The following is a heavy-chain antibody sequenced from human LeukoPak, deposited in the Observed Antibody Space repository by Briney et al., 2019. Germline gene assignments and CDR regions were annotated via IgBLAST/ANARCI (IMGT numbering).Heavy chain of an antibody. CDR3: ARDVDTAMPTGDAFDI. Sequence: GGSLRLSCAASGFTFTDYYMSWIRQAPGKGLEWVSYISSSGTVIYYGDSVKGRFTISRDNAKKSLYLQMNGLRAEDTAVYYCARDVDTAMPTGDAFDIWGQGTMVTVSS. V-gene: IGHV3-11*04. D-gene: IGHD5-18*01. CDR1: GFTFTDYY. CDR2: ISSSGTVI. J-gene: IGHJ3*02.